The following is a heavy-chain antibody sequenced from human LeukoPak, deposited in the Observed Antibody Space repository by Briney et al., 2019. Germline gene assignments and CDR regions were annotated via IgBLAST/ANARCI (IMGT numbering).Heavy chain of an antibody. V-gene: IGHV3-33*01. CDR2: LWYDGTNK. CDR1: GFSFGSYG. D-gene: IGHD6-6*01. J-gene: IGHJ6*02. CDR3: ARDGTRSLAARQSYYYGMDV. Sequence: GGSLRLSCAASGFSFGSYGMHWVRQAPGKGLEWVTSLWYDGTNKYYADSVKGRFTISRDNSKNTLYLQMNSLRAEDTAVYYCARDGTRSLAARQSYYYGMDVWGQGTTVTVSS.